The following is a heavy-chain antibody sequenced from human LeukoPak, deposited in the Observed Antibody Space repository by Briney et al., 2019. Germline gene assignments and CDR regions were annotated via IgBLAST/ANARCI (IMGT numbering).Heavy chain of an antibody. J-gene: IGHJ6*03. CDR1: GGSISSYY. V-gene: IGHV4-59*01. CDR2: MYYSGSN. CDR3: ARTRPLYYYYYMDV. Sequence: SETLSLTCTVSGGSISSYYWSWIRQPPGKGLEWVGYMYYSGSNNYNPSLKSRVTISGDTSKNQFALKLSSVTAADTAVYYCARTRPLYYYYYMDVWGKGTTVTISS.